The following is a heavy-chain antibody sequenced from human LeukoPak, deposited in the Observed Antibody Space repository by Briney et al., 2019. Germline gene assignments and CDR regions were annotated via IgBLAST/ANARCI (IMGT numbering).Heavy chain of an antibody. D-gene: IGHD3-10*01. J-gene: IGHJ4*02. CDR1: GFTFSSYS. Sequence: PGGSLRLSCAASGFTFSSYSMNWVRQAPGKGLEWVSAISGSGGSTYYADSVKGRFTISRDNSKNTLYLQMNSLRAEDTAVYYCAREWRVVRGVIVDYWGQGTLVTVSS. CDR3: AREWRVVRGVIVDY. V-gene: IGHV3-23*01. CDR2: ISGSGGST.